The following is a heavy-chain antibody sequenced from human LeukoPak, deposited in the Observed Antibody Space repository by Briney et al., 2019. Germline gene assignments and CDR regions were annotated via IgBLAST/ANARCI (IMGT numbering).Heavy chain of an antibody. CDR1: GFVFTSYG. J-gene: IGHJ4*02. CDR2: ISANDGKT. CDR3: ARELHVERDDY. Sequence: ASVKVSCKASGFVFTSYGFTWVRQAPGQGLEWMGWISANDGKTHYSEKHQGRVTMSTDTVTSTAYMELRSLRSDDTAVYYCARELHVERDDYWGQGTRVTVSS. D-gene: IGHD1-1*01. V-gene: IGHV1-18*01.